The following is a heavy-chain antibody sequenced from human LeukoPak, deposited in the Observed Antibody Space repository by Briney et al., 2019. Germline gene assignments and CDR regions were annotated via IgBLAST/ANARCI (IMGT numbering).Heavy chain of an antibody. CDR2: ISAYNGNT. J-gene: IGHJ4*02. CDR1: GYTFKSYG. CDR3: ARVIAAAGTGVYFDY. Sequence: ASVKVSCKASGYTFKSYGISWVRQAPGQGLEWMGWISAYNGNTNYAQKLQGRVTMTTDTSTSTAYMKLRSLRSDDTAVYYCARVIAAAGTGVYFDYWGQGTLVTVSS. V-gene: IGHV1-18*01. D-gene: IGHD6-13*01.